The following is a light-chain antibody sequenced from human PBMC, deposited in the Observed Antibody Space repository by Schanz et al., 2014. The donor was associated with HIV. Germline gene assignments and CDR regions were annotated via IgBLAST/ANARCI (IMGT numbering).Light chain of an antibody. Sequence: QSALTQPASVSGSPGQSITISCTGTSSDIGDYDFVSWYQQYPGKAPKVMIYDVTIRPSGVSNRFSGSKSGNTASLTVSGLQAEDEADYYCCSYTTTSTYVFGAGTKLTVL. V-gene: IGLV2-14*03. CDR2: DVT. CDR3: CSYTTTSTYV. CDR1: SSDIGDYDF. J-gene: IGLJ1*01.